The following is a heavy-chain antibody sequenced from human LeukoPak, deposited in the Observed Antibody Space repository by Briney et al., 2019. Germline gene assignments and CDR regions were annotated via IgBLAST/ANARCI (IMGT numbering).Heavy chain of an antibody. D-gene: IGHD3-10*01. CDR1: GFTFSSYG. V-gene: IGHV3-33*01. Sequence: RGSLRLSCAASGFTFSSYGMHWVRQAPHKGLEWVAVIWYDGSNKYYADSLKGRFTISTDNSKNTLYLKMNSLRAEDTAVYYCARDRTVRGVIREYFDYWGQGTLVTVSS. J-gene: IGHJ4*02. CDR2: IWYDGSNK. CDR3: ARDRTVRGVIREYFDY.